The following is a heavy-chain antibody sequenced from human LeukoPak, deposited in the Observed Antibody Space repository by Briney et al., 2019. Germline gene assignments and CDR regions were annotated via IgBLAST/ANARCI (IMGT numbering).Heavy chain of an antibody. D-gene: IGHD1-26*01. CDR2: IKQDGSEK. Sequence: GGSLRLSCAASGFTFSSYGMSWVRQAPGKGLEWVANIKQDGSEKHYVDSVKGRFTISRDNAKNTLYLQMSSLTAEDTAVYYCAKDRSIGTYYTFDHWGQGTLVTVSS. V-gene: IGHV3-7*03. J-gene: IGHJ4*02. CDR3: AKDRSIGTYYTFDH. CDR1: GFTFSSYG.